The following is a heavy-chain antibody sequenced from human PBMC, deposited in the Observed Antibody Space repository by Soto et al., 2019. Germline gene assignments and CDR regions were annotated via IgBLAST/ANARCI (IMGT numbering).Heavy chain of an antibody. CDR2: IIPIFGTA. V-gene: IGHV1-69*13. J-gene: IGHJ4*02. Sequence: SVKVSCKASGGTFSSYAISWVRQAPGQGLEWMGGIIPIFGTANYAQKFQGRVTITADESTSTAYMELSSLSSEDTAVYYCARDPPPRYSGYDYSGYWGQGTLVTVSS. D-gene: IGHD5-12*01. CDR1: GGTFSSYA. CDR3: ARDPPPRYSGYDYSGY.